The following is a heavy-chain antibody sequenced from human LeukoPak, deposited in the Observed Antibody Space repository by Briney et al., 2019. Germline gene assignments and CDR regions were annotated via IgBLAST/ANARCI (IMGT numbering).Heavy chain of an antibody. CDR2: IDWDDDK. CDR3: AHRSWKYQPYSNWFDP. V-gene: IGHV2-70*12. Sequence: GSGPTLVNPTQTLTLTCTFSGFSLSTSGMCVSWIRQPPGKALEWLALIDWDDDKYYSTSLKTRLTITKDTSKNQVVLTMTNMDPVDTATYYCAHRSWKYQPYSNWFDPWGQGTLVTVSS. D-gene: IGHD2-2*01. CDR1: GFSLSTSGMC. J-gene: IGHJ5*02.